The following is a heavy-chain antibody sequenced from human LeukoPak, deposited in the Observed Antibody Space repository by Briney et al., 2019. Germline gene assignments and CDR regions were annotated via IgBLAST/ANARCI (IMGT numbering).Heavy chain of an antibody. CDR3: ARGQWGSGYYNHYYYYYMDV. CDR1: GGSISSYY. CDR2: IYYSGST. J-gene: IGHJ6*03. V-gene: IGHV4-59*01. Sequence: SETLSLTCTVSGGSISSYYWSWIRQPPGKGLEWIGYIYYSGSTNYNPSLKSRVTISVDTSKNQFSLKLSSVTAADTAVYYCARGQWGSGYYNHYYYYYMDVWGKGTTVTVSS. D-gene: IGHD3-3*01.